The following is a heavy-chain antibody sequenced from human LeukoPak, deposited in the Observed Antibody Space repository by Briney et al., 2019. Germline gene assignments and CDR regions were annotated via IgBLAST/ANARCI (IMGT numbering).Heavy chain of an antibody. CDR2: IYSGSST. J-gene: IGHJ6*03. D-gene: IGHD3-10*01. Sequence: GGSLRLSCAASGFTVSSNYMSWVRQAPGKGLEWVSIIYSGSSTFYADSVKGRFTISRDNSKNTLYLQMNSLRAEDTAVYYCARVLSGRGSLYDYYYYMDVWGKGTTVTISS. CDR1: GFTVSSNY. V-gene: IGHV3-53*01. CDR3: ARVLSGRGSLYDYYYYMDV.